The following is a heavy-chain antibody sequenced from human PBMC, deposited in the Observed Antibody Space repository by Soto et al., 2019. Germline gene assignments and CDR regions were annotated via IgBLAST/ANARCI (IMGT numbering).Heavy chain of an antibody. Sequence: ASVKVSCKASGYTFTSYYMHWVRQAPGQGLEWMGIINPSGGSTSYAQKFQDRVTMTRDTSTSTVYMELSSLRSEDTAVYYCARGSGRYFDWLLLILDYWGQGTLVTVSS. CDR1: GYTFTSYY. V-gene: IGHV1-46*01. CDR3: ARGSGRYFDWLLLILDY. D-gene: IGHD3-9*01. CDR2: INPSGGST. J-gene: IGHJ4*02.